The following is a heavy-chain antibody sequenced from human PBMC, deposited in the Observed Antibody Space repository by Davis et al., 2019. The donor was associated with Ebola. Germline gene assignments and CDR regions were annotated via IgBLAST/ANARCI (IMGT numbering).Heavy chain of an antibody. CDR3: ARGLGMGWFDA. Sequence: SETLSLTCAVYVGSFSGYHWSWIRQPPGRGLEWIGEINHRGSTNYNPSLKSRVNISVDTSKNQFSLKVTSVTAADTAVYYCARGLGMGWFDAWGQGTPVTVSS. J-gene: IGHJ5*02. V-gene: IGHV4-34*01. CDR1: VGSFSGYH. CDR2: INHRGST. D-gene: IGHD6-13*01.